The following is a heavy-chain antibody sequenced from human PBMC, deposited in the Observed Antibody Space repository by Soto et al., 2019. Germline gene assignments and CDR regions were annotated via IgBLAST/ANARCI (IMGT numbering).Heavy chain of an antibody. Sequence: LSLTCSVSGYSVSSSDYYWAWIRQPPGKGLEWIGSMLYSGLTYYNPSLKSRVTLSVDTSKNQFSVRLNSVTASDSAVYYCAPLSVSLSGPYGIHVWGQGTTVTVSS. V-gene: IGHV4-39*01. CDR3: APLSVSLSGPYGIHV. CDR2: MLYSGLT. CDR1: GYSVSSSDYY. D-gene: IGHD2-15*01. J-gene: IGHJ6*02.